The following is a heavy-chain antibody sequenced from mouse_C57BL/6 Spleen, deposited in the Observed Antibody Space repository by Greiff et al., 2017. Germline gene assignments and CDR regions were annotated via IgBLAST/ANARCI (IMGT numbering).Heavy chain of an antibody. CDR2: FYPGSGSI. CDR3: ARHEDRYYDYDYARDY. J-gene: IGHJ4*01. Sequence: VQLQQSGAELVKPGASVKLSCKASGYTFTEYTIHWVKQRSGQGLEWIGWFYPGSGSIKYNEKFKDQATLTADKSSSTVYMELSRLTSEDSAVYFCARHEDRYYDYDYARDYWGQGTSVTVAS. D-gene: IGHD2-4*01. CDR1: GYTFTEYT. V-gene: IGHV1-62-2*01.